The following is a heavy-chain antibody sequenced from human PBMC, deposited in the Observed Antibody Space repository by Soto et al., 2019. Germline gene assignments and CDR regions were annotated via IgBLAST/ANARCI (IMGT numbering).Heavy chain of an antibody. CDR1: GGSISSYY. Sequence: SETLSLTCTVSGGSISSYYWSWIRQPPGKGLEWIGYIYYSGSTNYNPSLKSRVTISVDTSKNQFSLKLSSVTAADTAVYYCAREGRFLESEYNWFDPWGQGTLVTVSS. CDR2: IYYSGST. V-gene: IGHV4-59*01. CDR3: AREGRFLESEYNWFDP. D-gene: IGHD3-3*01. J-gene: IGHJ5*02.